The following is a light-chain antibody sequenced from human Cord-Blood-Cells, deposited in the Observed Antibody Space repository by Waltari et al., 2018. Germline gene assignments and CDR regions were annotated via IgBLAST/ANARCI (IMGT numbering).Light chain of an antibody. J-gene: IGKJ1*01. V-gene: IGKV3-15*01. CDR2: GAS. CDR3: QQYNNWPWT. Sequence: DIVMTQSPATLSVSPGERATLSCRASQSVSSNLAWYPQKPGQAPRPLIYGASTRATGIPARLIGSGSGTEFTLPISSLQSEDFAVYYCQQYNNWPWTCGQGTKVEIK. CDR1: QSVSSN.